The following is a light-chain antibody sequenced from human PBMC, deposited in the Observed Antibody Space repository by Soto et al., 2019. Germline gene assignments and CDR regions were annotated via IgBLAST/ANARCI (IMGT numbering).Light chain of an antibody. CDR3: QQYNNWRQT. J-gene: IGKJ1*01. CDR2: GAS. V-gene: IGKV3-15*01. CDR1: QRVSSN. Sequence: IVITQSPATLSVSPGESATLSCRASQRVSSNVAWYQQKPGQAPRLLLYGASARATGVPARFSGSGSGTQFTLTISSLQSEDFAVYYCQQYNNWRQTFGQGTKVDIK.